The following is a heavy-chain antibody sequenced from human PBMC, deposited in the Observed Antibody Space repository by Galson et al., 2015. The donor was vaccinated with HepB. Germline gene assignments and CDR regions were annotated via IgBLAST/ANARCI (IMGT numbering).Heavy chain of an antibody. CDR3: ARVGGVTGVDFDY. Sequence: IRQPPGKGLEWIGYIYYSGSTNYNPSLKSRVTISVDTSKNQFSLKLSSVTAADTAVYYCARVGGVTGVDFDYWGQGTLVTVSS. D-gene: IGHD1-14*01. V-gene: IGHV4-59*01. J-gene: IGHJ4*02. CDR2: IYYSGST.